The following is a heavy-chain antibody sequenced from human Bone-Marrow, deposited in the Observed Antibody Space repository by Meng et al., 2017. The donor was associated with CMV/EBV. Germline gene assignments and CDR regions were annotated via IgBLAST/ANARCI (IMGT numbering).Heavy chain of an antibody. V-gene: IGHV3-7*01. J-gene: IGHJ4*02. CDR3: ARDLNYYDSSGSPLGY. Sequence: GESLKISCAASGFTFSSYWMSWVRQAPGKGLEWVANIKQDGSEKYYVDSVKCRFTISRDNAKNSLYLQMNSLRAEDTAVYYCARDLNYYDSSGSPLGYWGQGTLVTVSS. CDR1: GFTFSSYW. D-gene: IGHD3-22*01. CDR2: IKQDGSEK.